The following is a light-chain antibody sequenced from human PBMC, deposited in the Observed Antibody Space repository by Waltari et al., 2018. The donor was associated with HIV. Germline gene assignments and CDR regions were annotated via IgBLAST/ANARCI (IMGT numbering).Light chain of an antibody. Sequence: QSALTQPASVSGSPGQSITISCTGTSSDIGGYNYVSWHQHHPGRAPKLIIFEVSNRPSVVSNRFSVSKSGNTASLIISGLLAEDDADYYCSSYTSGTTWVFGGGTKLTVL. V-gene: IGLV2-14*01. J-gene: IGLJ3*02. CDR3: SSYTSGTTWV. CDR2: EVS. CDR1: SSDIGGYNY.